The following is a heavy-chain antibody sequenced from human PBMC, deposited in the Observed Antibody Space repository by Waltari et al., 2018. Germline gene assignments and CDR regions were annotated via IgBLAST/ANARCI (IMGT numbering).Heavy chain of an antibody. CDR3: AKDVYSSGWYFDY. CDR1: GFTFDDYA. D-gene: IGHD6-19*01. J-gene: IGHJ4*02. Sequence: EVQLVESGGGLVQPGRSLRLSCAASGFTFDDYAMHWVRQAPGKGLEWVSGISWNSGSIGDADSVKGRFTISRDNAKNSLYLQMNSLRAEDTALYYCAKDVYSSGWYFDYWGQGTLVTVSS. V-gene: IGHV3-9*01. CDR2: ISWNSGSI.